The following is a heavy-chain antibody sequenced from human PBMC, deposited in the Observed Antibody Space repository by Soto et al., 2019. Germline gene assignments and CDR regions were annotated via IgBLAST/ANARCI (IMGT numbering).Heavy chain of an antibody. CDR1: GDSIISSDFY. V-gene: IGHV4-39*01. Sequence: SEALSLTCAVSGDSIISSDFYWGWVRQPPGKGLEWIGSIFYLGSSYYNPSLKSRVTMSVDTSKNQFSLRLRSVTAADTALYFCARHSLALRKNNWFDPWGQGIMVPVSS. J-gene: IGHJ5*02. CDR2: IFYLGSS. D-gene: IGHD3-3*02. CDR3: ARHSLALRKNNWFDP.